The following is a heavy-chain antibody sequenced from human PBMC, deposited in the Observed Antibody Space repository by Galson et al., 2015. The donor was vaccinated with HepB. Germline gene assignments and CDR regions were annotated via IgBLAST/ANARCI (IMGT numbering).Heavy chain of an antibody. J-gene: IGHJ4*02. Sequence: SLRLSCAASGFTFSSYAMSWVRQAPGKGLEWVSGISGSGGSTYHTDSVKGRFTISRDNSKNTLYLQMNNLRAEDTAVYYCAKEGLSGDPPVGGYFGDWGQGTLVTVSS. D-gene: IGHD3-9*01. V-gene: IGHV3-23*01. CDR2: ISGSGGST. CDR3: AKEGLSGDPPVGGYFGD. CDR1: GFTFSSYA.